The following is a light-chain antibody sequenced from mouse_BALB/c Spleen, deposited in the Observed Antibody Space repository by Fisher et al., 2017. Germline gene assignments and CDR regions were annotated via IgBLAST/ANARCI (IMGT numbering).Light chain of an antibody. J-gene: IGKJ1*01. CDR3: QQWSSNPPT. CDR2: STS. Sequence: IVLTQSPALMSASPGEKVTITCSASSSVSYMHWFQQKPGTSPKLWIYSTSNLASGVPARFSGSGSGTSYSLTINSMEAEDAATYYCQQWSSNPPTFGGGTKLEIK. CDR1: SSVSY. V-gene: IGKV4-57*01.